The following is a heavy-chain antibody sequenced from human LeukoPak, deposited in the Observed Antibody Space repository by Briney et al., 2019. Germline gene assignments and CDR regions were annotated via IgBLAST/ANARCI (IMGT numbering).Heavy chain of an antibody. D-gene: IGHD3-16*01. V-gene: IGHV3-7*02. Sequence: GGSQSLSCAASGFIFSDSYMSWVRQAPGQGLEWVATIKTDGSEKFHVDSVSGRFTISRDNTKDSLFLQMNSLRVDDTAVYYCVRGGTYWTVSWGQGTLVTVSS. J-gene: IGHJ5*01. CDR3: VRGGTYWTVS. CDR2: IKTDGSEK. CDR1: GFIFSDSY.